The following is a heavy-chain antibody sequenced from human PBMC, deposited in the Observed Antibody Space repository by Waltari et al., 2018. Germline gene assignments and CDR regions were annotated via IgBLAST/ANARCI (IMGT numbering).Heavy chain of an antibody. V-gene: IGHV1-2*02. J-gene: IGHJ3*02. D-gene: IGHD3-3*01. CDR1: GYTFTGYY. CDR3: ARGGVLRLLGSDI. Sequence: QVQLVQSGAEVKKPGASVKVSCKASGYTFTGYYMHWVRQAPGQGLEWMGRSNPNRGGTNYARKFQCRVTMTRDTSISTAYLELSRLRSDDTAVYYCARGGVLRLLGSDIWGQGTMVTVSS. CDR2: SNPNRGGT.